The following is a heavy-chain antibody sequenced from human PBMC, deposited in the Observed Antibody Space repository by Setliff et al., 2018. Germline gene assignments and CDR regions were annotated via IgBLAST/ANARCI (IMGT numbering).Heavy chain of an antibody. D-gene: IGHD3-16*01. J-gene: IGHJ5*01. CDR1: GDTFSTYA. V-gene: IGHV1-69*13. CDR3: ARELRSPYWHLDS. Sequence: SVKVSCKASGDTFSTYALSWVRQAPGQGLEWMGGIIPIFGTANYAQNFQGRVTITADESTSTGYMELRSLRSDDTAVYYCARELRSPYWHLDSWGQGTQVTVSS. CDR2: IIPIFGTA.